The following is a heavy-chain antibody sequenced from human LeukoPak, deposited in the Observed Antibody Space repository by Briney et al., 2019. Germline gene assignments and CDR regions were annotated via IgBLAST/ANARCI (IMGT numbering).Heavy chain of an antibody. D-gene: IGHD1-26*01. Sequence: ASVKVSCKASGYTFTSYYMHWVRQAPGQRLKWMGWISGDNGQTKYAQTFQDRVTMTTDTPTSTAYLELKSLRSDDTAVYYCARDPGTYTGSYYGLNWGQGTLVTV. CDR3: ARDPGTYTGSYYGLN. CDR1: GYTFTSYY. V-gene: IGHV1-18*04. J-gene: IGHJ4*02. CDR2: ISGDNGQT.